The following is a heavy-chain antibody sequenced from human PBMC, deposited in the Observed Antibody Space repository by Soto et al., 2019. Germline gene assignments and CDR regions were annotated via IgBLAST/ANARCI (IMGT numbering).Heavy chain of an antibody. CDR1: GGSSVDLG. J-gene: IGHJ6*02. D-gene: IGHD3-22*01. CDR3: TTEAYDNSGSLAFDV. CDR2: IFHTGTT. Sequence: LQPKCLPWSVVGGSSVDLGGSWISKKTEKGLEWIGYIFHTGTTSYNPSLKSRVTLSVDTSQSQFSLKLNSVTAADTAVYYCTTEAYDNSGSLAFDVWGPGTTVTVSS. V-gene: IGHV4-59*08.